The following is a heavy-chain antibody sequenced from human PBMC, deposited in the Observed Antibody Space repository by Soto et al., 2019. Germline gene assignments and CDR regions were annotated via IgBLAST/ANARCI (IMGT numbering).Heavy chain of an antibody. J-gene: IGHJ4*02. D-gene: IGHD5-12*01. Sequence: QVQLQQWGAGLLKPSETLSLTCAVYGGSFSGYYWSWIRQPPGKGLEWIGEINHSGSTNYNPSLKSRVTISVDTSKNHFSLKLSSVTAADTAVYYCARLYSGYDFGWGQGTLVTVSS. CDR2: INHSGST. V-gene: IGHV4-34*01. CDR1: GGSFSGYY. CDR3: ARLYSGYDFG.